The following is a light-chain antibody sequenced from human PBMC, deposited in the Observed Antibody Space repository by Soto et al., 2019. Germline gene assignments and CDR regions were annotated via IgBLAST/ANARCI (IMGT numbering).Light chain of an antibody. CDR1: QGIGST. CDR2: DAS. CDR3: QRYNNWPRT. V-gene: IGKV3-15*01. J-gene: IGKJ4*01. Sequence: EIVMTQSPATLSVSPGDGATLSCRASQGIGSTLAWYQHKPGQTPRLLIYDASTWATGVPARFSGSGSGTEFTLTINSLQSEDFAVYYCQRYNNWPRTFGGGTKVESK.